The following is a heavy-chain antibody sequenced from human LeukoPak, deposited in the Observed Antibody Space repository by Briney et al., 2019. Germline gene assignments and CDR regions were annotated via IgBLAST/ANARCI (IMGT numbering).Heavy chain of an antibody. J-gene: IGHJ4*02. CDR3: ARLVGATYFDY. Sequence: SETLSLTCTVSGGSISSGGYHWSWIRQHPGKGLEWIGYIYYSGSTYYNPSLKSRVTISVETSKNQFSLKLSSVTAADTAVYYCARLVGATYFDYWGQGTLVTVSS. CDR1: GGSISSGGYH. V-gene: IGHV4-31*03. D-gene: IGHD1-26*01. CDR2: IYYSGST.